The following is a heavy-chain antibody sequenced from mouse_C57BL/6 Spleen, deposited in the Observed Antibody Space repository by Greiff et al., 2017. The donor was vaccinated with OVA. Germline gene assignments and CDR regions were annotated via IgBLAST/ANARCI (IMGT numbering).Heavy chain of an antibody. CDR2: VYPRDGSP. D-gene: IGHD2-1*01. CDR3: ARYGNYDYAVEY. Sequence: LVEPGASVKLSCKASGYTFTCYDLNWVKQMPGQGLEWIGWVYPRDGSPMYNEKFKGKATLTVDTSSSTAYMELHSLTSEDSAVSFCARYGNYDYAVEYWGQGNSVTVSS. J-gene: IGHJ4*01. V-gene: IGHV1-85*01. CDR1: GYTFTCYD.